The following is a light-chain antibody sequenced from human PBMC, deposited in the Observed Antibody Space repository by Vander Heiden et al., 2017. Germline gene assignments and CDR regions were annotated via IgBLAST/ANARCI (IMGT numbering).Light chain of an antibody. CDR3: QQDKNYPLT. J-gene: IGKJ4*01. CDR2: AAS. Sequence: DIQMTQSPSSLSASIGDRVTITCRASQGISTYLAWFQQMPGKPPKSLIYAASTLQSGVPSHFSGSGSGTDFTLTITSLQPGDFATYYCQQDKNYPLTFGGGTKVEIK. CDR1: QGISTY. V-gene: IGKV1-16*02.